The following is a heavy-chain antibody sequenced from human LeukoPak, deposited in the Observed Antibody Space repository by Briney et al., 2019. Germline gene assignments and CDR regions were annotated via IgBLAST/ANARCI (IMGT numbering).Heavy chain of an antibody. CDR3: ARDSGARAAPNSLDP. J-gene: IGHJ5*02. CDR2: ISAYNGNT. Sequence: GASVKVSCKASGYTFTSYGISWVRQAPGQGLEWMGWISAYNGNTNYAQKLQCRVTMTTDTSTSTAYMELRSLRSDDTAVYYCARDSGARAAPNSLDPWGQGTLVTVSS. V-gene: IGHV1-18*01. D-gene: IGHD6-6*01. CDR1: GYTFTSYG.